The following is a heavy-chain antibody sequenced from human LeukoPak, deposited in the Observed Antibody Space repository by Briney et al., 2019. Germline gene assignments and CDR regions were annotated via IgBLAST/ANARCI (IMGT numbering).Heavy chain of an antibody. V-gene: IGHV1-2*02. CDR3: ARDAIVRDYSNSDY. CDR1: VYTFRDYY. J-gene: IGHJ4*02. D-gene: IGHD4-11*01. Sequence: GASVTVSCKSSVYTFRDYYIHWVRLAPGQGLEWMGWINPNSGGTNYARKFQDRVTMTRHTSISTAYMELSRLTSDDTAVYYCARDAIVRDYSNSDYWGQGTLVTVSS. CDR2: INPNSGGT.